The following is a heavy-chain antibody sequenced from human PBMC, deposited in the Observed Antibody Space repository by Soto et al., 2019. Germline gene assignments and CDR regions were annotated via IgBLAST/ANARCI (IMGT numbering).Heavy chain of an antibody. J-gene: IGHJ5*02. CDR2: ISSSSNYI. CDR1: GFTFNSYS. D-gene: IGHD2-2*01. V-gene: IGHV3-21*01. CDR3: ARDSTGSTRPSPNWFAP. Sequence: GGSLRLACAASGFTFNSYSMNWVRQAPGKGLEWFSSISSSSNYIYYADSMKGRFTISRDNAKNSLYLQMNSLRAEDTVVYYCARDSTGSTRPSPNWFAPWGQGTLVTVSS.